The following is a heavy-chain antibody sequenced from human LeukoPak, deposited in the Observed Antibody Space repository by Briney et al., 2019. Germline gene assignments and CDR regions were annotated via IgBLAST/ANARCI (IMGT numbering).Heavy chain of an antibody. CDR1: GGSISSYY. CDR3: ARYEYYYDSSGYLCWFDP. CDR2: IYYSGST. Sequence: SETLSLTCTVSGGSISSYYWSWIRQPPGQGLEWIGYIYYSGSTNYNPSLKSRVTISVDTSKNQFSLKLSSVTAADTAVYYCARYEYYYDSSGYLCWFDPWGQGTLVTVSS. J-gene: IGHJ5*02. D-gene: IGHD3-22*01. V-gene: IGHV4-59*01.